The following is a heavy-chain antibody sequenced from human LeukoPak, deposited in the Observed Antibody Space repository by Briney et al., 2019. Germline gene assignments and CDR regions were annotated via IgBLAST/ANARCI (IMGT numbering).Heavy chain of an antibody. CDR2: ISSSSSYI. CDR1: GFPFTSHW. D-gene: IGHD2-15*01. CDR3: ARDLPNIVEGY. J-gene: IGHJ4*02. Sequence: TGGSLRLSCAASGFPFTSHWLSWFRQSPGRGLEWVSSISSSSSYIYYADSVKGRFTISRDNAKNSLYLQMNSLRAEDTAVYYCARDLPNIVEGYWGQGTLVTVSS. V-gene: IGHV3-21*01.